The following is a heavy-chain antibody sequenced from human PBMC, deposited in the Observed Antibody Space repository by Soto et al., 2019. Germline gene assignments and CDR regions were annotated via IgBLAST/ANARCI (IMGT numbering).Heavy chain of an antibody. V-gene: IGHV4-4*07. CDR2: IYATGTT. CDR1: GASISGYY. Sequence: SETLSLTCTVSGASISGYYWSWIRKSAGKGLEWIGRIYATGTTDYNPSLKSRVMMSVDTSKKQFSLKLRSVTAADTAVYYCVRDGTKTLRDWFDPWGQGISVTVSS. CDR3: VRDGTKTLRDWFDP. D-gene: IGHD1-1*01. J-gene: IGHJ5*02.